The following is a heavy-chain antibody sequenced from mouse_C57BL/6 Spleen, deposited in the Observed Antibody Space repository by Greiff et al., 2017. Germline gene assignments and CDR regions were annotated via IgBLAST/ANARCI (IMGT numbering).Heavy chain of an antibody. V-gene: IGHV1-85*01. J-gene: IGHJ3*01. Sequence: QVHVKQSGPELVKPAASVKLSCKASGYTFTSYDINWVKQRPGQGLEWIGWIYPRDGSTKYNEKFKGKATLTVDTSSSTAYMELHSLTSEDSAVYFCARGNGNYQAWFAYWGQGTLVTVSA. CDR1: GYTFTSYD. D-gene: IGHD2-1*01. CDR3: ARGNGNYQAWFAY. CDR2: IYPRDGST.